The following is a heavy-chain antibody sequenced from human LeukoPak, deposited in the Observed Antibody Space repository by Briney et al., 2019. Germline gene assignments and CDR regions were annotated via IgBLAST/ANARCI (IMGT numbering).Heavy chain of an antibody. CDR2: IYDSGNE. Sequence: SETLSLTCTVSGGSISTSAFYWGWIRQPPGKGLEWIGSIYDSGNEFYNPSLKSRVTISADTSKSQFSLKLNSVTAADTAMYYCARQISDYYYYYMDVWGEGITVTVSS. V-gene: IGHV4-39*01. D-gene: IGHD2/OR15-2a*01. CDR1: GGSISTSAFY. CDR3: ARQISDYYYYYMDV. J-gene: IGHJ6*03.